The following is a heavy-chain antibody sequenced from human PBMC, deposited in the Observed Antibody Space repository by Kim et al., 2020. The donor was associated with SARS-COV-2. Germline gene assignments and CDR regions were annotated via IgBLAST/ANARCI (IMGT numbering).Heavy chain of an antibody. V-gene: IGHV3-11*06. J-gene: IGHJ4*02. CDR1: GFTFSDYY. Sequence: GGSLRLSCAASGFTFSDYYMSWIRQAPGKGLEWVSYISSSSSHTNYADSVKGRFTISRDNAKNSLYLQMNSLRGDDTAVYYCARDTSQQLADWGQGTLVTVSS. CDR2: ISSSSSHT. CDR3: ARDTSQQLAD. D-gene: IGHD6-13*01.